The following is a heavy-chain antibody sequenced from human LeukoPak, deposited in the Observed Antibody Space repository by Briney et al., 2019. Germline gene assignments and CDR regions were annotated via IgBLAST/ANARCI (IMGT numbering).Heavy chain of an antibody. CDR1: GYTFTSYG. D-gene: IGHD3-10*01. V-gene: IGHV1-18*01. CDR2: ISAYNGNT. CDR3: ARVGTMVRVFDY. Sequence: ASVKVSCKASGYTFTSYGISWVRQAPGQGLEWMGWISAYNGNTNYAQKLQGRVTMTTDTSTRTAYMEMRSLRSDDTAVYYCARVGTMVRVFDYWGQGTLVTVSS. J-gene: IGHJ4*02.